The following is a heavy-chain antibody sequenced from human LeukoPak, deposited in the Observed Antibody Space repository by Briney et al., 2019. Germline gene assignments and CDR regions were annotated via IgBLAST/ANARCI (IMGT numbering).Heavy chain of an antibody. CDR1: GYTFTGYY. J-gene: IGHJ4*02. CDR2: INPNSGGT. CDR3: ARERIRFSQTEFDY. D-gene: IGHD3-3*01. Sequence: GASVKVSCKASGYTFTGYYMHWVRQAPGQGLEWMGWINPNSGGTNYAQKFQGRVTMTRDTSISTAYMELSRLRSDDTAVYYCARERIRFSQTEFDYWGQGTLVTVSS. V-gene: IGHV1-2*02.